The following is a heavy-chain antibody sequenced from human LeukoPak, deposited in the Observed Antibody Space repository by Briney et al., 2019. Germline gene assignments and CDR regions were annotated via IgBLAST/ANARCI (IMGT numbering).Heavy chain of an antibody. D-gene: IGHD4-17*01. CDR1: GFTFNSYA. CDR2: IKGDGSST. V-gene: IGHV3-74*01. J-gene: IGHJ4*02. CDR3: ARASTTVPNLLDH. Sequence: GGSLRLSCAASGFTFNSYAMHWVRQAPGKGLVWVARIKGDGSSTIYADSVKGRFTISRDNSKNTLYLQTSSLRAEDTAVYYCARASTTVPNLLDHWGRGTLVTVSS.